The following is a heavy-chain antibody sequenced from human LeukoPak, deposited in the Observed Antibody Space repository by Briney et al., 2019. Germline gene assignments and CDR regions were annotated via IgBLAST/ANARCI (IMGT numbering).Heavy chain of an antibody. CDR2: INGDGTST. J-gene: IGHJ2*01. D-gene: IGHD4-11*01. CDR3: VRDQVTVYWYFDL. CDR1: GFSFNSYW. Sequence: GGSLRLSCVASGFSFNSYWMHWVRQVPGKGLVWVSRINGDGTSTTYADSVKGRFTISRDNAKNTLYLQMDSLRAEDTAVYYCVRDQVTVYWYFDLWGRGTPVTVSS. V-gene: IGHV3-74*01.